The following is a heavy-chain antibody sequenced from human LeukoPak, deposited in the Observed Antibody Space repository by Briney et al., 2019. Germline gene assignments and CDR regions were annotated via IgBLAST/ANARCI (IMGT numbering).Heavy chain of an antibody. V-gene: IGHV3-30-3*01. CDR2: ISYDGSNK. D-gene: IGHD3-22*01. J-gene: IGHJ6*02. Sequence: GRSLRPSCAASGFTFSSYAMHWVRQAPGKGLEWVAVISYDGSNKYYADSVKGRFTISRDNSKNTLYLQMNSLRAEDTAVYYCARDYYDSSGYYSDGMDVWGQGTTVTVSS. CDR1: GFTFSSYA. CDR3: ARDYYDSSGYYSDGMDV.